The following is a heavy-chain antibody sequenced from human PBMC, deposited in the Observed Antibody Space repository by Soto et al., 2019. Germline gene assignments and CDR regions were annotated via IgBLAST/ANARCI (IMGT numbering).Heavy chain of an antibody. CDR2: ISPMYDTT. V-gene: IGHV1-69*06. Sequence: QVQMVKSGTEVKKPGSSVKVSCKASGGSFNYNAVNWVRQAPGQGLEWLGGISPMYDTTNYAQKFQGRVMITADKSTGTAYMDLSSLTSEDTAVYYCASAHSVFGGNTLRGWFDPWAREPWSLSPQ. CDR3: ASAHSVFGGNTLRGWFDP. J-gene: IGHJ5*02. D-gene: IGHD3-3*01. CDR1: GGSFNYNA.